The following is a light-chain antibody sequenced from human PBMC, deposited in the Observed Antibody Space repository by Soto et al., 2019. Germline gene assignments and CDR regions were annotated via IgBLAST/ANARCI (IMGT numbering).Light chain of an antibody. CDR3: QQYGSSPYT. CDR2: GPS. J-gene: IGKJ2*01. CDR1: QSVSSSY. V-gene: IGKV3-20*01. Sequence: EIVLTQSPGTLSLSPGERATLSCRASQSVSSSYLAWYQQKPGQAPRLLMYGPSSRATGIPDRFSGGGSATDFPLTISRLEPEDFAVYFCQQYGSSPYTFGQGTKLEIK.